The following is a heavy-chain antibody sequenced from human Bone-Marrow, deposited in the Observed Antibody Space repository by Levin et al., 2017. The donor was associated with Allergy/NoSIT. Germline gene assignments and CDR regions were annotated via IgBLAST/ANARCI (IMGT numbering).Heavy chain of an antibody. D-gene: IGHD3-9*01. Sequence: SQTLSLTCAVYGGSFSGSYWSWLRQPPGKGLEWIGEINHSGSTNYNPSLKSRVTISVDTSKNQFSLKLSSVTAADTAVYYCARAHPRYDILTGYIGWAPPGLDYWGQGTLVTVSS. CDR1: GGSFSGSY. CDR3: ARAHPRYDILTGYIGWAPPGLDY. CDR2: INHSGST. J-gene: IGHJ4*02. V-gene: IGHV4-34*01.